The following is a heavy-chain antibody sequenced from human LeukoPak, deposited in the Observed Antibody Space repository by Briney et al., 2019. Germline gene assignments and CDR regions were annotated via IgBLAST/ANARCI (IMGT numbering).Heavy chain of an antibody. Sequence: PSETLSLTCTVSGVSISSGGHSWSWIRQPPGKGLEWIGYIYHSGSGSTYYNPSLKSRVTISIDKSKNQFSLKLNSVTAADTAVYHCARINDFWSGPTLDVWGQGTTVTVSS. CDR1: GVSISSGGHS. CDR2: IYHSGSGST. D-gene: IGHD3-3*01. J-gene: IGHJ6*02. V-gene: IGHV4-30-2*01. CDR3: ARINDFWSGPTLDV.